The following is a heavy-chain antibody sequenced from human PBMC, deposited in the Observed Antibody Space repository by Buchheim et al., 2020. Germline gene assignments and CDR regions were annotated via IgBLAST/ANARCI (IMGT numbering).Heavy chain of an antibody. V-gene: IGHV1-46*01. J-gene: IGHJ6*02. D-gene: IGHD6-13*01. CDR3: ARFSISAAPSYGMDV. Sequence: QVQLVQSGAEVKKPGASVKVSCKASGYTFTSYYMHWVRQAPGQGLEWMGIINPSGGSTSYAQKFQGRVTMTRATSTSTVYMELSSLRSEDTAVHYCARFSISAAPSYGMDVWGQGTT. CDR2: INPSGGST. CDR1: GYTFTSYY.